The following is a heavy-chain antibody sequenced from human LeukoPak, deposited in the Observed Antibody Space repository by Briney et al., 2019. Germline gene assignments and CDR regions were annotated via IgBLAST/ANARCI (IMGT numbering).Heavy chain of an antibody. J-gene: IGHJ4*02. CDR1: GFTFSSYS. CDR2: ISSSSSYI. Sequence: GGSLRLSCAASGFTFSSYSMNWVRQAPGKGLEWVSSISSSSSYIYYADSVKGRFTISRDNAKNSLYLQMNSLRAEDTAVYYCAKDKGHSYDSDKYFLDYWGQGTLVTVSS. CDR3: AKDKGHSYDSDKYFLDY. D-gene: IGHD5-18*01. V-gene: IGHV3-21*01.